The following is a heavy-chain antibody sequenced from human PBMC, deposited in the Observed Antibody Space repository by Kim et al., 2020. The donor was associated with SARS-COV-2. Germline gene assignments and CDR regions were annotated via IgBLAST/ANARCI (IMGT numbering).Heavy chain of an antibody. CDR2: ISYDGSNK. J-gene: IGHJ4*02. D-gene: IGHD6-13*01. V-gene: IGHV3-30*04. CDR3: ARKRGDHWGPYSSSWLPYFDY. Sequence: GGSLRLSCAASGFTFSSYAMHWVRQAPGKGLEWVAVISYDGSNKYYADSVKGRFTISRDNSKNTLYLQMNSLRAEDTAVYYCARKRGDHWGPYSSSWLPYFDYWGQGTLVTVSS. CDR1: GFTFSSYA.